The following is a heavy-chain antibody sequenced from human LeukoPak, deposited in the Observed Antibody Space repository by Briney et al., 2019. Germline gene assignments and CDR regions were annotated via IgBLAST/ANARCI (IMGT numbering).Heavy chain of an antibody. CDR3: ARQGSNWYSSDY. CDR1: GYSFTNYW. J-gene: IGHJ4*02. D-gene: IGHD6-13*01. V-gene: IGHV5-51*01. CDR2: VHYCDSDT. Sequence: GESLKIFCNGSGYSFTNYWIVWVRQMPGKGLEWMVIVHYCDSDTRYSPSFQGQVTISPDRSISIAYLQWSSLKASDTAMYYCARQGSNWYSSDYWGQGALVTVSS.